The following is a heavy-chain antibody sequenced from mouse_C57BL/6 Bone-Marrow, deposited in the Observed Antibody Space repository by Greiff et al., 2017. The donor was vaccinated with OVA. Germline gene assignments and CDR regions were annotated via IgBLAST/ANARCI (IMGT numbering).Heavy chain of an antibody. V-gene: IGHV1-15*01. CDR2: IDPDTGGT. J-gene: IGHJ1*03. CDR1: GYTFTDYE. Sequence: VQLQQPGAELVKPGASVTLSCKASGYTFTDYEMHWVKQRPVHGLEWIGVIDPDTGGTAYNQKFKGKATLTADKSSSTASMELRSLTSEDSAVYYCASGARGGSSYWYFDVWGTGTTVTVSS. CDR3: ASGARGGSSYWYFDV.